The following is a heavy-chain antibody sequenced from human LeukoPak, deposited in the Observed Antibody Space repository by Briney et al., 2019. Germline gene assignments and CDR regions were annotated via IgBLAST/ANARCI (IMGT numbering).Heavy chain of an antibody. Sequence: SETLSLTCTVSGASVSGSDYFWNWIRQPPGKGLERIGYVYGRGGTTYNPSLQSRVTISLDASKNQFSLRLTSVTAADTAIYYCAALASHRPLDHWGQGTLDTVSS. V-gene: IGHV4-61*08. J-gene: IGHJ5*02. CDR3: AALASHRPLDH. CDR2: VYGRGGT. CDR1: GASVSGSDYF. D-gene: IGHD1-1*01.